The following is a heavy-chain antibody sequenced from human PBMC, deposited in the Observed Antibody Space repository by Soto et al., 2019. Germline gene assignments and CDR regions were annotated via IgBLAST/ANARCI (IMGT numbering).Heavy chain of an antibody. CDR3: AKAITNSIRVVEY. D-gene: IGHD3-16*01. Sequence: GGALRLSCAASGFTFSIYAMSLVRPAPGKGLEWVSGISGSGESRYHADSVKGRFTISRDNSKNTLYLQMNSLRAEDTDIYYCAKAITNSIRVVEYWGQGNKVAVAS. CDR2: ISGSGESR. J-gene: IGHJ4*02. V-gene: IGHV3-23*01. CDR1: GFTFSIYA.